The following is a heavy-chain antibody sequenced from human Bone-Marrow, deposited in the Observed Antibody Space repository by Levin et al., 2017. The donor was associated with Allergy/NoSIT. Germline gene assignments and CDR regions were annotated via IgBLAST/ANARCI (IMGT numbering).Heavy chain of an antibody. CDR3: AKAIGLGSDGFDI. CDR1: GFTFDDYA. Sequence: GGSLRLSCAASGFTFDDYAMHWVRQPPGKGLEWVSGITWNSGSIVYADSVKGRFTISRDNAKKSLYLQMNILRAEDTVLYYCAKAIGLGSDGFDIWGRGTMVTVSS. J-gene: IGHJ3*02. D-gene: IGHD6-25*01. V-gene: IGHV3-9*01. CDR2: ITWNSGSI.